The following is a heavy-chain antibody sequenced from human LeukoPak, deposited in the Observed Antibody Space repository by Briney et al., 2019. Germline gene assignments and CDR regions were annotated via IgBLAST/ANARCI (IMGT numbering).Heavy chain of an antibody. D-gene: IGHD2-2*01. Sequence: GGSLRLSCAASGFTFSSYIMNWVRQAPGKGLELVSSISSSSSYIYYADSVKGRFTISRDNAKTSLYLKMNSLRAEDTAVYYCARDRCSSTSCYVYYGMDVWGQGTTVTVSS. V-gene: IGHV3-21*01. CDR1: GFTFSSYI. CDR2: ISSSSSYI. J-gene: IGHJ6*02. CDR3: ARDRCSSTSCYVYYGMDV.